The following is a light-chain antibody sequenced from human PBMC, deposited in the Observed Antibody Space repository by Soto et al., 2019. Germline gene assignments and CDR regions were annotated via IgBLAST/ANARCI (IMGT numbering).Light chain of an antibody. CDR1: QSVSSN. CDR2: GAS. J-gene: IGKJ1*01. Sequence: IVMTQSPATLSVSSGERASLSCRASQSVSSNLAWYQQKPGQAPRLLIYGASTRATAIPARFSGSGSGTEFTLTISSLQSEDFAVYYCQQYNNWLVTFGQGTKAAIK. V-gene: IGKV3-15*01. CDR3: QQYNNWLVT.